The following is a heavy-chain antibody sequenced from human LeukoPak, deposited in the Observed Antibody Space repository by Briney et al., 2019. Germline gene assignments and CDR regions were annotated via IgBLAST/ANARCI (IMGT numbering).Heavy chain of an antibody. CDR1: GVSISAYY. D-gene: IGHD4-17*01. CDR2: IYPGESIYATENT. CDR3: ARDPTTVTSISDS. J-gene: IGHJ4*02. Sequence: SETLSLTCTVSGVSISAYYWSWIRQPAGNGLEWIGRIYPGESIYATENTYYNPSLKSRVSMSGDTSKNQVSLKLRSVTAADTAVYYCARDPTTVTSISDSWGQGILVTVSS. V-gene: IGHV4-4*07.